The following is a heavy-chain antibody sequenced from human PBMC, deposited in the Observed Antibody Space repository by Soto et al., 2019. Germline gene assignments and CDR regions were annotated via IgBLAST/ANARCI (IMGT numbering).Heavy chain of an antibody. CDR3: ARGVHYYYYGMDV. D-gene: IGHD2-8*01. CDR2: IYPGDSDT. J-gene: IGHJ6*02. Sequence: PGESLKLSCKGSGYSFTSYWIGWVRQMPGKGLEWMGIIYPGDSDTRYSPSFQGQVTISADKSISTAYLQWSSLKASDTAMYYCARGVHYYYYGMDVWGQGTTVTVSS. CDR1: GYSFTSYW. V-gene: IGHV5-51*01.